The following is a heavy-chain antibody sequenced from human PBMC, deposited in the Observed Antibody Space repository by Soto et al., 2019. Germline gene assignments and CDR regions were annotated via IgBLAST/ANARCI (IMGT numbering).Heavy chain of an antibody. CDR3: ARGSYGDY. CDR2: ISAHNGNT. Sequence: QVHLVQSGAEVKKPGASVKVSCKGSGYAFTTYGITWVRQAPGQGLEWMGWISAHNGNTNYAQKLQGRVTVTRDTSTSTAYMELRSLRSGDTAGYYCARGSYGDYWGQGALVTVSS. CDR1: GYAFTTYG. D-gene: IGHD1-26*01. J-gene: IGHJ4*02. V-gene: IGHV1-18*01.